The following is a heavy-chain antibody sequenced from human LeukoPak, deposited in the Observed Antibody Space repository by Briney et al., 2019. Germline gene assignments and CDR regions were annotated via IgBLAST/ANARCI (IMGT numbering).Heavy chain of an antibody. CDR3: ARDSDDTTIVTAGTFYNWFDP. J-gene: IGHJ5*02. Sequence: GGSLRLSCAASGFTFSSHAMHWVRQAPGKGLEWVAVISYDGSHKYYADSVKGRFTISRDNSKNTLYLQMNSLRVEDTAVYYCARDSDDTTIVTAGTFYNWFDPWGQGTLVTVSS. CDR2: ISYDGSHK. D-gene: IGHD6-13*01. CDR1: GFTFSSHA. V-gene: IGHV3-30*04.